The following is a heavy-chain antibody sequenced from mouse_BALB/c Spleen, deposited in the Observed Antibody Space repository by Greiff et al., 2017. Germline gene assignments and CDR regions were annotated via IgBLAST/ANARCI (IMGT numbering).Heavy chain of an antibody. CDR1: GFTFSSFG. Sequence: EVHLVESGGGLVQPGGSRKLSCAASGFTFSSFGMHWVRQAPEKGLEWVAYISSGSSTIYYADTVKGRFTISRDNPKNTLFLQMTSLRSEDTAMYYCARRIYYGNYDAMDYWGQGTSVTVSS. J-gene: IGHJ4*01. D-gene: IGHD2-1*01. CDR3: ARRIYYGNYDAMDY. CDR2: ISSGSSTI. V-gene: IGHV5-17*02.